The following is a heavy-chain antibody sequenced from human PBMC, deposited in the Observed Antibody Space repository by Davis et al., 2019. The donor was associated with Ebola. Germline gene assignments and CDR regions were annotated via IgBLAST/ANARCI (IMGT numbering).Heavy chain of an antibody. D-gene: IGHD4-17*01. CDR2: INAGNGNT. J-gene: IGHJ6*02. CDR3: ARVRGGITVTTMGMDV. V-gene: IGHV1-3*01. Sequence: ASVKVSCKASGYTFTSYAMHWVRQAPGQRLEWLGWINAGNGNTKYSQKFQGRVTITRDTSASTAYMELSSLRSEDTAVYYCARVRGGITVTTMGMDVWGQGTTVTVSS. CDR1: GYTFTSYA.